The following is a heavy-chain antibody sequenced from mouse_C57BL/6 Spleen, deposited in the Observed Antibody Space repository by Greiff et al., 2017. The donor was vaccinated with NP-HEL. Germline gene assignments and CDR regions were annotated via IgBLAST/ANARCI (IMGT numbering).Heavy chain of an antibody. D-gene: IGHD3-2*02. CDR2: IDPSDSYT. CDR1: GYTFTSYW. Sequence: QVQLQQSGAELVRPGTSVKLSCKASGYTFTSYWMHWVKQRPGQGLEWIGVIDPSDSYTNYNQKFKGKATLTVDTSSSTAYMQLSSLTSEDSAVYYCATGGTAQALYAMDYWGQGTSVTVSS. CDR3: ATGGTAQALYAMDY. V-gene: IGHV1-59*01. J-gene: IGHJ4*01.